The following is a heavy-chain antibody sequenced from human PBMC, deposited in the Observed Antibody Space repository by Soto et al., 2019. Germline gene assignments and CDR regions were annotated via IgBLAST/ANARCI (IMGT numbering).Heavy chain of an antibody. CDR3: ARDRLMATAGTARHYFGLDV. CDR2: IYYSGNT. CDR1: GGSIRSGGYY. V-gene: IGHV4-31*03. D-gene: IGHD5-18*01. Sequence: SETLSLTCTVSGGSIRSGGYYWSWVRQNPRRGLEWIGNIYYSGNTYYDPSLKSRLTISVDTSKNQFSLNLSSVTAADTAVYYCARDRLMATAGTARHYFGLDVWGQGTTVTAP. J-gene: IGHJ6*02.